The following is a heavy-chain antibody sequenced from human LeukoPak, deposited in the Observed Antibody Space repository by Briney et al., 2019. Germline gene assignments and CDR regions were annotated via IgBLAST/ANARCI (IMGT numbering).Heavy chain of an antibody. V-gene: IGHV4-59*11. J-gene: IGHJ2*01. Sequence: SETLPLTCTVSGGSMTNQYWNWIRQPPGKGLEWIGYIYYSGGTNYNPSLKSRVTISIDTSRNQFSLKLSSLTAADTAIYYCTREVPAAGHFDLWGRGTLVTVSS. CDR2: IYYSGGT. CDR1: GGSMTNQY. CDR3: TREVPAAGHFDL. D-gene: IGHD2-2*01.